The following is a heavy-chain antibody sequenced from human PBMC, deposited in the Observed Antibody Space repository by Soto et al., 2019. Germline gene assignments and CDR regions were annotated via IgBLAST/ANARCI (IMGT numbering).Heavy chain of an antibody. Sequence: QLQLQESGPGLVRPSETLSLTCTVSGGSISSSSYYWGWIRQPPGKGLEWIGSIYYSGSTYYNPSLKSRITISVDTSKNQFSLKLSSVPAADTAVYYCESPKIAFYNWFDPWGQGTLVTVSS. CDR1: GGSISSSSYY. D-gene: IGHD3-3*02. V-gene: IGHV4-39*01. CDR3: ESPKIAFYNWFDP. J-gene: IGHJ5*02. CDR2: IYYSGST.